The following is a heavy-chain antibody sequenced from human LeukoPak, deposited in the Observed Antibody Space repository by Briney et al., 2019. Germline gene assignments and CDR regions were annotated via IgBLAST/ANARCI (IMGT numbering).Heavy chain of an antibody. J-gene: IGHJ4*02. CDR2: IYYSGST. CDR3: ARASSSWTVFDY. D-gene: IGHD6-13*01. CDR1: GGSISSGGYY. Sequence: KPSETLSLTCTVSGGSISSGGYYWSWIRQHPGKGLEWIGYIYYSGSTYYNPSLKSRVTISVDTSKNQFSLRLSSVTAADTAVYYCARASSSWTVFDYWGQGTLVTVSS. V-gene: IGHV4-31*03.